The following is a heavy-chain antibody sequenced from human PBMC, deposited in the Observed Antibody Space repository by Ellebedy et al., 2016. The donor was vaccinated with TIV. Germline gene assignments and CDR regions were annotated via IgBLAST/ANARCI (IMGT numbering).Heavy chain of an antibody. CDR2: MNPNSGNT. CDR1: GYTFTSYD. V-gene: IGHV1-8*01. Sequence: ASVKVSXKASGYTFTSYDINWVRQPTGQGLEWMGWMNPNSGNTGYAQKFQGRVTMTRNTSISTAYMELRSLRSDDTAVYYCARWLVRYFDWLGGNTLDYWGQGTLVTVSS. D-gene: IGHD3-9*01. J-gene: IGHJ4*02. CDR3: ARWLVRYFDWLGGNTLDY.